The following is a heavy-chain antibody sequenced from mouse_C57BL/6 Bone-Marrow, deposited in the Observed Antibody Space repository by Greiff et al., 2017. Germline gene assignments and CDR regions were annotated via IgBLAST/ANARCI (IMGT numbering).Heavy chain of an antibody. CDR2: ISSGGDYI. J-gene: IGHJ2*01. CDR3: TKVLDHPGDYFDY. CDR1: GFTFSSYA. V-gene: IGHV5-9-1*02. Sequence: EVMLVESGEGLVKPGGSLKLSCAASGFTFSSYAMSWVRQTPEKRLEWVAYISSGGDYIYYADTVKGRFTISRDNARNTLYLQMSSLKSEDTAMYYCTKVLDHPGDYFDYGGQGTTLTVSS.